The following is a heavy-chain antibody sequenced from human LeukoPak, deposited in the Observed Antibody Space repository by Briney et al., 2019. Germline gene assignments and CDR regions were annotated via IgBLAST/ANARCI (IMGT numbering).Heavy chain of an antibody. J-gene: IGHJ5*02. V-gene: IGHV1-18*01. CDR3: ARVPTMVRGVIPNWFDP. Sequence: ASVKVSCKASGYTFTSYGISWVRQAPGQGVEWMGWISAYNGNTNYAQKLQGRVTMTTDTSTSTAYMELRSLRSDDTAVYYCARVPTMVRGVIPNWFDPWGQGTLVTVSS. CDR1: GYTFTSYG. D-gene: IGHD3-10*01. CDR2: ISAYNGNT.